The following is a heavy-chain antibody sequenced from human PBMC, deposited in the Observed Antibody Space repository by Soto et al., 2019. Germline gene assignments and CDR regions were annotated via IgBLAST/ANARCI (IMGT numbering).Heavy chain of an antibody. CDR3: AREVGQLPNYGMDV. CDR1: GGTFSSYT. D-gene: IGHD2-2*01. Sequence: ASVKVSCKASGGTFSSYTISWVRQAPGQGLEWMGRIIPILGIANYAQKFQGRVTITAHKSTSTAYMELSSLRSEDTGVYYCAREVGQLPNYGMDVGGKGTSVTVS. CDR2: IIPILGIA. V-gene: IGHV1-69*04. J-gene: IGHJ6*04.